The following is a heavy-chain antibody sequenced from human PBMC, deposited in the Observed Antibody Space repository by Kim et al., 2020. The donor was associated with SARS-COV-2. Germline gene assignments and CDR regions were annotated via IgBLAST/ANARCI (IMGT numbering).Heavy chain of an antibody. D-gene: IGHD5-18*01. V-gene: IGHV4-39*07. Sequence: STYYNPSLKSRVTISVDTSKNQFSLKLSSVTAADTAVYYCARDHDTAIDYWGQGTLVTVSS. J-gene: IGHJ4*02. CDR2: ST. CDR3: ARDHDTAIDY.